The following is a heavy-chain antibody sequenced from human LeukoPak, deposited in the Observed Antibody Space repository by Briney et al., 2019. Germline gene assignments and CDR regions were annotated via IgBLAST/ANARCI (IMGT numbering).Heavy chain of an antibody. CDR1: GGTFSSYA. V-gene: IGHV1-69*05. CDR2: IIPIFGTA. D-gene: IGHD2-15*01. CDR3: ASSGYCSGGSCPKLGY. J-gene: IGHJ4*02. Sequence: SVKVSCEASGGTFSSYAISWVRQAPGQGLEWMGGIIPIFGTANYAQKFQGRVTITTDESTSTAYMELSSLRSEDTAVYYCASSGYCSGGSCPKLGYWGQGTLVTVSS.